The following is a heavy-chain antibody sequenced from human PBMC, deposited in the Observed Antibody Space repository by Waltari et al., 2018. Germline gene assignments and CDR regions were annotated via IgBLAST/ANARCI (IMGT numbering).Heavy chain of an antibody. CDR3: TISDRDIWSGFHH. D-gene: IGHD1-1*01. J-gene: IGHJ4*02. CDR1: GLTFSNYA. Sequence: EVQLVESGGGLVQPGGSLRLSCVVSGLTFSNYAMSWVRQAPGKGLEWISAINHIGANPFYADSVKVRFTISRDNAKNTVFLQMNSLRADDAASYFCTISDRDIWSGFHHWGQGALVTVSS. V-gene: IGHV3-23*04. CDR2: INHIGANP.